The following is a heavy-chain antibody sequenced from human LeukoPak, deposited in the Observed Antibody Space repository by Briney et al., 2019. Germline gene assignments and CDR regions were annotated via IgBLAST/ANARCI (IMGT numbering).Heavy chain of an antibody. V-gene: IGHV4-30-4*01. D-gene: IGHD3-22*01. CDR1: GVSISSGDYY. Sequence: SETLSLTCTVSGVSISSGDYYWSWIRQPPGKGLEWIGYTYYSGSTYYNPSLKGRVTISVDTSKNQFSLKLSSVTAADTAVYYSARPYYYDSRIDPWGQGTRVTVSS. CDR2: TYYSGST. CDR3: ARPYYYDSRIDP. J-gene: IGHJ5*02.